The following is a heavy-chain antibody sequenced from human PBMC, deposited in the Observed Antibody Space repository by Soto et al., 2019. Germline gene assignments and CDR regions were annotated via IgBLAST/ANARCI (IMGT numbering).Heavy chain of an antibody. CDR3: ARQPGPYDNSDYSI. Sequence: PSETLSLTCTVSGGSISSSTYYWGWIRQPPGKGLEWIGGIYYGGSTYYNPSLRSRVTISVDTSKNQFSLNLSSVTAADTAVYYCARQPGPYDNSDYSIWGQGTMVTVSS. V-gene: IGHV4-39*01. D-gene: IGHD3-22*01. CDR1: GGSISSSTYY. J-gene: IGHJ3*02. CDR2: IYYGGST.